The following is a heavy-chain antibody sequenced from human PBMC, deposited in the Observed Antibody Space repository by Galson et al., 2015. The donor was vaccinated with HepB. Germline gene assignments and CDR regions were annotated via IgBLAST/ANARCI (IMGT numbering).Heavy chain of an antibody. Sequence: SLRLSCAASGFTFSSYAMSWVRQAPGKGLEWVSAISGSGGSTYYADSVKGRFTISRDNSKNTLYLQMNSLRAEDTAVYYCAKVGVERYSSGWYDYWGQGTLVTVSS. D-gene: IGHD6-19*01. CDR2: ISGSGGST. J-gene: IGHJ4*02. CDR1: GFTFSSYA. CDR3: AKVGVERYSSGWYDY. V-gene: IGHV3-23*01.